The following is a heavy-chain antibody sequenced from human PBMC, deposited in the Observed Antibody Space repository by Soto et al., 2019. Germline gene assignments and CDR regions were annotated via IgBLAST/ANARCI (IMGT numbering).Heavy chain of an antibody. V-gene: IGHV3-23*01. J-gene: IGHJ6*02. CDR3: AKDLHWYGMDV. CDR1: GFPFSNYF. CDR2: ISGGGDNI. Sequence: EMQLLESGGGLVQPGGSLRLSCVASGFPFSNYFMDWVRQVPGKGLEWVSVISGGGDNIQYGESVRGRFTISRDNSKNTLYLQMNSLRGDDAAVYYCAKDLHWYGMDVWGRGTTVTVSS. D-gene: IGHD1-1*01.